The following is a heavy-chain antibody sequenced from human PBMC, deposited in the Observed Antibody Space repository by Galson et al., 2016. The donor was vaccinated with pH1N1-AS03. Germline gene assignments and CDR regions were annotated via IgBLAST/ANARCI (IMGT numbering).Heavy chain of an antibody. Sequence: SETLSLTCTVSGDSVSGGSHYWNWVRQPPGKGLEWIAYIYYNGATKYNPSLQSRVTISVDSSKNPFALKLTSVTAADTAVYFCARSKGITWVDDGAFDIWGRGTMVTVSS. CDR2: IYYNGAT. CDR3: ARSKGITWVDDGAFDI. V-gene: IGHV4-61*01. J-gene: IGHJ3*02. CDR1: GDSVSGGSHY. D-gene: IGHD3-16*01.